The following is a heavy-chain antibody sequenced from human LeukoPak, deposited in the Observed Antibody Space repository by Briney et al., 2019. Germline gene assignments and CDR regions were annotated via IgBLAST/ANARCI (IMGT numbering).Heavy chain of an antibody. D-gene: IGHD3-22*01. Sequence: GASVKVSCKASGYTFTSYAMHWVRQAPGQRLEWMGWINAGNGNTKYSQKFQGRVTITRDTSASTAYMELSSLRSEDTAVYYCARGLGYYDSSGYYRDAFDIWGQGTMVTVSS. CDR1: GYTFTSYA. CDR2: INAGNGNT. J-gene: IGHJ3*02. V-gene: IGHV1-3*01. CDR3: ARGLGYYDSSGYYRDAFDI.